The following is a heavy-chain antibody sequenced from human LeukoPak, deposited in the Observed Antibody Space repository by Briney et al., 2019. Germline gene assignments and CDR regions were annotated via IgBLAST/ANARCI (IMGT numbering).Heavy chain of an antibody. V-gene: IGHV4-39*01. CDR1: GGSISSSSYY. J-gene: IGHJ4*02. CDR3: ARHTHGKPGYSSSWYDY. Sequence: SETPSLTCTVSGGSISSSSYYWGWLRQPPGKGLEWIGSIYYSGSTYYNPSLKSRVTISVDTSKNQFSLKLSSVTAADTAVYYCARHTHGKPGYSSSWYDYWGQGTLVTVSS. CDR2: IYYSGST. D-gene: IGHD6-13*01.